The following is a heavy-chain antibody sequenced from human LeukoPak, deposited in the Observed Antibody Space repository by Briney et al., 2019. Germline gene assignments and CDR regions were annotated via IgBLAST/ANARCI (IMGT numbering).Heavy chain of an antibody. J-gene: IGHJ3*02. V-gene: IGHV4-34*01. D-gene: IGHD2-2*01. Sequence: SETLSLTCAVYGGSFSGYYWSWIRQPPGKGLEWIGEINHSGSTNYNPSLKSRVTISVDTSKNQFSLKLSSVTAADTAVYYCARGVRALFFFISTSCSGPFFVFYICGQGTMWTVS. CDR1: GGSFSGYY. CDR3: ARGVRALFFFISTSCSGPFFVFYI. CDR2: INHSGST.